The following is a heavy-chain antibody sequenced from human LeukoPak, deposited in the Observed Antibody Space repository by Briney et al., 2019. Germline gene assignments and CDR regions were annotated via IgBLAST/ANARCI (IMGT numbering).Heavy chain of an antibody. Sequence: GGSLRLSCAASGFTFSTYAMSWVRQAPGKGLEWVSLIGGSDGRTRYADSVKGRFTISRDNSKNTLYLEMNSLRAEDTAVYYCTKDSSSYDWGYMDVWGKGTTVTISS. V-gene: IGHV3-23*01. D-gene: IGHD3-22*01. CDR1: GFTFSTYA. CDR3: TKDSSSYDWGYMDV. CDR2: IGGSDGRT. J-gene: IGHJ6*03.